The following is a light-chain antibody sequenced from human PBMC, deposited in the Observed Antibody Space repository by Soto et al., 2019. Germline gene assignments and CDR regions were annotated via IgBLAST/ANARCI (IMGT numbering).Light chain of an antibody. CDR2: DAS. Sequence: DIQMTQSPSTLSASVGDRVTITCRASQSISIWLAWYQQKPGKAPKLLIYDASSLQSGVSSRFIGRGSGKEFTLTISSLQPEDLATYYCQQINSYPRLFNFGGGTKVDI. J-gene: IGKJ4*01. V-gene: IGKV1-5*01. CDR1: QSISIW. CDR3: QQINSYPRLFN.